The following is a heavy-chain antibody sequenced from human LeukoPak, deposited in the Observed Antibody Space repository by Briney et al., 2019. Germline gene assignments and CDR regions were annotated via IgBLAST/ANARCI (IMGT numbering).Heavy chain of an antibody. CDR3: VKGSSKWDTVFEY. D-gene: IGHD5-18*01. CDR2: IRYDGSNK. J-gene: IGHJ4*02. Sequence: PGGSLRLSCAASGFTFSSYGMHWVRQAPGKGLEWVAFIRYDGSNKYYADSVKGRFTISRDNSKNTLYVQMNSLRVEDTAVYFCVKGSSKWDTVFEYWGQGTLVTVSS. V-gene: IGHV3-30*02. CDR1: GFTFSSYG.